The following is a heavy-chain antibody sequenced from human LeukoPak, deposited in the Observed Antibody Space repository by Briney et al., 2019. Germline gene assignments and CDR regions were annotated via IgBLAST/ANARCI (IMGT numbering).Heavy chain of an antibody. CDR1: GGTFSSYA. CDR2: IIPIFGTA. D-gene: IGHD6-6*01. Sequence: ASVKVSCKASGGTFSSYATSWVRQAPGQGLEWMGRIIPIFGTANYAQKFQGRVTITTDESTSTAYMELSSLRSEDTAVYYCARAAGIAAHPEYYFDYWAREPWSPSPQ. CDR3: ARAAGIAAHPEYYFDY. J-gene: IGHJ4*02. V-gene: IGHV1-69*05.